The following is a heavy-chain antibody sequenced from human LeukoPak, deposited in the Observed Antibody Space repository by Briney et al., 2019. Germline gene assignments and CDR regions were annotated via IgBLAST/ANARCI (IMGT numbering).Heavy chain of an antibody. Sequence: SETLSLTCAVSGGSISSSNWWSWVRQPPGKGLEWIGEIYHSGSTNYNPSLKSRVTISLDTSKNQFSLKLSSVTAADTAVYYCARGKVRYFDWLLFRPSWGGWFDPWGQGTLVTVSS. V-gene: IGHV4-4*02. D-gene: IGHD3-9*01. J-gene: IGHJ5*02. CDR2: IYHSGST. CDR1: GGSISSSNW. CDR3: ARGKVRYFDWLLFRPSWGGWFDP.